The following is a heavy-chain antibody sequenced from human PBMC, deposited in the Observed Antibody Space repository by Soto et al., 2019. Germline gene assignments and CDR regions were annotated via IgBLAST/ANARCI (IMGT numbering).Heavy chain of an antibody. Sequence: PSETLSLTCTVSGDSISSYSWSWIRQPPGKGLEWIGNIHYNGNTKYSPSLKSRVTMSVDTSKNHFSLKLTSVTAADTAIYYCTRGDAPTVTTINFFDPWGQGLLVTVSS. D-gene: IGHD4-17*01. CDR1: GDSISSYS. CDR2: IHYNGNT. CDR3: TRGDAPTVTTINFFDP. J-gene: IGHJ5*02. V-gene: IGHV4-59*12.